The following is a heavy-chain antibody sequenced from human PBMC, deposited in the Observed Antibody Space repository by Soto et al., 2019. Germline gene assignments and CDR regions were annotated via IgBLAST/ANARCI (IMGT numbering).Heavy chain of an antibody. Sequence: PSETLSLTCTVSGGSISSSSYYWGWIRQPPGKGLEWIGSIYYSGSTYYNPSLKSRVTISVDTSKNQFSLKLSSVTAADTAVYYCARYHCSSTSCYTYWYFDLWGRGTLVTVSS. CDR3: ARYHCSSTSCYTYWYFDL. V-gene: IGHV4-39*01. CDR2: IYYSGST. J-gene: IGHJ2*01. CDR1: GGSISSSSYY. D-gene: IGHD2-2*02.